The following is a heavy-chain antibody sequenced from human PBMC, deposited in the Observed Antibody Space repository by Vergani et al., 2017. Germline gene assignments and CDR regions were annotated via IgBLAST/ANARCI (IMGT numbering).Heavy chain of an antibody. CDR2: ISGSGGST. Sequence: EVQLVESGGGLVQPGGSLRLSCAASGFTFSSYAMSWVRQAPGKGLEWVSAISGSGGSTYYADSVKGRFTFSRDNSKNTLYLQMNSLRAEDTAVYYCAEGKGIAVAGIQKPFDYWGQGTLVTVSS. CDR3: AEGKGIAVAGIQKPFDY. J-gene: IGHJ4*02. CDR1: GFTFSSYA. V-gene: IGHV3-23*04. D-gene: IGHD6-19*01.